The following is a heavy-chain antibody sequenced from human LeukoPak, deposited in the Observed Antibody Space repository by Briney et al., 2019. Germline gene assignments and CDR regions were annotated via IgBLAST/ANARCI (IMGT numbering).Heavy chain of an antibody. J-gene: IGHJ4*02. CDR3: ARGYRAGYNYDY. V-gene: IGHV3-21*01. Sequence: GGSLRLSCAASGFTFSTYSMHWVRQAPGTGLEWVSSISSSRSYVYYADSVKGRFTISRDNARNSLYLQMNSLRAEDTAVYYCARGYRAGYNYDYWGQGTLVTVSS. CDR1: GFTFSTYS. CDR2: ISSSRSYV. D-gene: IGHD5-24*01.